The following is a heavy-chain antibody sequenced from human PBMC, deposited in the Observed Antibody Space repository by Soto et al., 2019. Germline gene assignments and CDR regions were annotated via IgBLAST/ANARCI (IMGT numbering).Heavy chain of an antibody. CDR1: GESISSSSYY. CDR3: APNWNFDY. CDR2: IYYSGRT. V-gene: IGHV4-39*01. Sequence: SETLSLTCIVSGESISSSSYYWGWIRQPPGKGLEWIGSIYYSGRTYYNPSFKSRVTISIDTSKNQFSLKLSSVTATDTAVYYCAPNWNFDYWGQGTLVTVSS. J-gene: IGHJ4*02. D-gene: IGHD2-8*01.